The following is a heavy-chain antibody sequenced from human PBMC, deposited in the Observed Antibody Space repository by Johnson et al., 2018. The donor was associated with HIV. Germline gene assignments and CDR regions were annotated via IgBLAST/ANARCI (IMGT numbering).Heavy chain of an antibody. CDR1: GFTFSSFA. Sequence: QEQLVESGGGVVQPGRSLRLSCAASGFTFSSFAMHWVRQAPGKGLAWVAVISSDVSNNYYADSVKGRFTISRDNSKNTLYLQMNRLSAEDTAVYYCAREPGIAVAGTDAFDIWGQGTMVTVSS. D-gene: IGHD6-19*01. J-gene: IGHJ3*02. CDR3: AREPGIAVAGTDAFDI. V-gene: IGHV3-30-3*01. CDR2: ISSDVSNN.